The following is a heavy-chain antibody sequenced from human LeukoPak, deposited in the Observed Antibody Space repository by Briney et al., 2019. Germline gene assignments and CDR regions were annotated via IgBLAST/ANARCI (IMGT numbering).Heavy chain of an antibody. Sequence: SETLSLTCTVSGGSISSSSYYWGWIRQPPGKGLEWIRSIYYSGSTYYNPSLKSRVTISVDTSKNQFSLKLSSVTAADTAVYYCARQTITVTTFLGADEGYFDYWGQGTLVTVSS. CDR3: ARQTITVTTFLGADEGYFDY. J-gene: IGHJ4*02. CDR1: GGSISSSSYY. D-gene: IGHD4-17*01. V-gene: IGHV4-39*01. CDR2: IYYSGST.